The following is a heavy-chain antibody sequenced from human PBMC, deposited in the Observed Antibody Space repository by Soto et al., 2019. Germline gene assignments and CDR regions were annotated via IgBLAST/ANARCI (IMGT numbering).Heavy chain of an antibody. J-gene: IGHJ4*02. CDR1: GGSISSGGYY. CDR3: ARGVTMVRGVIHTPYFDY. Sequence: QVQLQESGPGLVKPSQTLSLTCTVSGGSISSGGYYWSWIRQHPGKGLEWIGYIYYSGSTYYNPSLTSQVTISVDTSKNQFSLKLSSVTAADTAVYYGARGVTMVRGVIHTPYFDYWGQGTLVTVSS. V-gene: IGHV4-31*01. CDR2: IYYSGST. D-gene: IGHD3-10*01.